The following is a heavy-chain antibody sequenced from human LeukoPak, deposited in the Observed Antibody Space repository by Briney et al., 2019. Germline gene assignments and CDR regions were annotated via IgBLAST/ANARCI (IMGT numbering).Heavy chain of an antibody. D-gene: IGHD3-9*01. V-gene: IGHV3-30*02. CDR2: IRYDGSNK. J-gene: IGHJ4*02. CDR1: GFTFSSYG. Sequence: GGSLRLSCAASGFTFSSYGMHWVRQAPGKGLEWVAFIRYDGSNKYYADSVKGRFTISRDNSKNTLYLQMNSLRAEDTAVYYCAKENRRLRYFDWLRGGYYFDSWGQGTLVTVSS. CDR3: AKENRRLRYFDWLRGGYYFDS.